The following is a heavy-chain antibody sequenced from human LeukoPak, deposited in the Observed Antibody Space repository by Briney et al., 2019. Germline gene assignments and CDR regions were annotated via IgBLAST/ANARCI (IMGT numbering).Heavy chain of an antibody. V-gene: IGHV1-2*02. Sequence: ASVKVSCKASGYTFTGYYMHWVRQAPGQGLEWMGWINPDSGVTNNAQKFQGRVTMTRDTSISTAYMELSRLRSDDTAVYYCARTFYDTLDSDAFDFWGQGTMVIVSS. CDR2: INPDSGVT. D-gene: IGHD2/OR15-2a*01. CDR1: GYTFTGYY. J-gene: IGHJ3*01. CDR3: ARTFYDTLDSDAFDF.